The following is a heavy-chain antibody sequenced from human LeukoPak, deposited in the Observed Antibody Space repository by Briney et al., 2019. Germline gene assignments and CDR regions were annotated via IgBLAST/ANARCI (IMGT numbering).Heavy chain of an antibody. CDR1: GFTFNSYW. V-gene: IGHV3-7*01. CDR2: VKGDGSEQ. D-gene: IGHD5/OR15-5a*01. CDR3: TRQPTTVDGSKFMSTDH. Sequence: GGSLGLSCAASGFTFNSYWMSWVRQALGKGLEWVASVKGDGSEQYYVDSVRGRFIISRDNAKTSLYLQMSSLRAEDTAVYYCTRQPTTVDGSKFMSTDHWGQGTLVTVSS. J-gene: IGHJ4*02.